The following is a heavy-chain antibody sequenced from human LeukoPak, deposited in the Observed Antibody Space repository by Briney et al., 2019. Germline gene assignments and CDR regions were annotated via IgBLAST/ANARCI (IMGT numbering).Heavy chain of an antibody. D-gene: IGHD1-14*01. CDR2: LFGSGGET. CDR3: VTCLQSGPDFP. J-gene: IGHJ5*02. CDR1: GFVFSNYA. Sequence: GGSLRLSCAPSGFVFSNYAMTWVRQAPGKGPEWVSVLFGSGGETHYADSVEGRFAISRANSKSMLYLQMNSLRADDTAIYYCVTCLQSGPDFPWGQGTQVTVSS. V-gene: IGHV3-23*01.